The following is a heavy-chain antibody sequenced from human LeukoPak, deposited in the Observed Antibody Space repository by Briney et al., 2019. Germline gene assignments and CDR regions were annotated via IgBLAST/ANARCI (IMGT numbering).Heavy chain of an antibody. CDR2: IRYDGSNK. CDR1: GFTFSSYS. D-gene: IGHD3-10*01. Sequence: HAGGSLRLSCAASGFTFSSYSMNWVRQAPGKGLEWVAFIRYDGSNKYYADSVKGRFTISRDNSKNTLYLQMNSLRAEDTAVYYCARHLNYYLDYWGQGTLVTVSS. CDR3: ARHLNYYLDY. J-gene: IGHJ4*02. V-gene: IGHV3-30*02.